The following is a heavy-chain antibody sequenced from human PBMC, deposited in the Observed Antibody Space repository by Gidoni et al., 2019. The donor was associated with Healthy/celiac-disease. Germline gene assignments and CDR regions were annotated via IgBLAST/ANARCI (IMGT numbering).Heavy chain of an antibody. CDR1: GGSISSSSYY. CDR2: IYYSGST. Sequence: QLQLQESGPGLVKPSETLSLTCTVSGGSISSSSYYWGWIRQPPGKGLEWIGSIYYSGSTYYNPSLKSRVTISVDTSKNQFSLKLSSVTAADTAVYYCARDRGQWLLYGMDVWGQGTTVTVSS. D-gene: IGHD6-19*01. V-gene: IGHV4-39*07. CDR3: ARDRGQWLLYGMDV. J-gene: IGHJ6*02.